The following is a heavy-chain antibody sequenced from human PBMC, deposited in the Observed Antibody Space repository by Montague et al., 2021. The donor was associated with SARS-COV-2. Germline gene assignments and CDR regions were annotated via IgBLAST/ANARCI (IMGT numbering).Heavy chain of an antibody. Sequence: EILSLSCAVYGGSFSGYYWTWIRQSPGKGLEWIAEINHSGTTNYNFNPSLRSRVTISVDTSKSQFSLKLSSVTAADTGVYYCARWDPQTLTLIGLRGKSASDYWGQGTLVTVSS. D-gene: IGHD4-23*01. CDR3: ARWDPQTLTLIGLRGKSASDY. V-gene: IGHV4-34*01. CDR2: INHSGTT. J-gene: IGHJ4*02. CDR1: GGSFSGYY.